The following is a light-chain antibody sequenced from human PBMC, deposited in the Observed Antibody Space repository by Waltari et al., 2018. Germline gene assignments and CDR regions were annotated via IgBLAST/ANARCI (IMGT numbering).Light chain of an antibody. CDR1: QSVGST. CDR3: QKYNDWPFT. CDR2: YAS. V-gene: IGKV3D-15*01. Sequence: ETVMMQSPATLSLSPGERATISCRASQSVGSTLAWYQQKPGQAPRLLIYYASSRATGIPDRFSCSGSGTEFTLTISSLDPEDVGVYYFQKYNDWPFTFGPGTKLDIK. J-gene: IGKJ3*01.